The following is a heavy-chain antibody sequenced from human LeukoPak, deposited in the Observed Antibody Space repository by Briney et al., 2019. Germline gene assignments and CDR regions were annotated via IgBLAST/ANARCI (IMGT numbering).Heavy chain of an antibody. J-gene: IGHJ3*02. D-gene: IGHD2-2*01. CDR3: ALGNCPTTSCYPGVAFDI. Sequence: SETLSLTCTVSGGSISSGGYFWSWIRQPAGKGLEWIGRFYASGSTNYNPSLQSRVTISVDTSKNQFSLKLTSVTAADTAVYYCALGNCPTTSCYPGVAFDIWGQGTMVTVSS. V-gene: IGHV4-61*02. CDR1: GGSISSGGYF. CDR2: FYASGST.